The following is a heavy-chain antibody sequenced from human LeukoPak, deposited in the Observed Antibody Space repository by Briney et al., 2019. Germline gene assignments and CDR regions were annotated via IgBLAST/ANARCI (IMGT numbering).Heavy chain of an antibody. CDR2: INPSGGST. J-gene: IGHJ4*02. CDR3: AREGGSYYYFDY. Sequence: ASVKVSCKASGYTFTSYDINWVRQATGQGLEWMGIINPSGGSTSYAQKFQGRVTMTRDTSTSTVYMELSSLRSEDTAVYYCAREGGSYYYFDYWGQGTLVTVSS. D-gene: IGHD1-26*01. CDR1: GYTFTSYD. V-gene: IGHV1-46*01.